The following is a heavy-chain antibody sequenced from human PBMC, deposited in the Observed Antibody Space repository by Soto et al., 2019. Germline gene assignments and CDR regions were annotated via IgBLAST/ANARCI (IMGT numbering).Heavy chain of an antibody. V-gene: IGHV4-59*01. Sequence: SETLSLTCTVSGGSISSYYWSWIRQPPGKGLEWIGYIYYSGSTNYNPSLKSRVTISVDTSKNQFSLKLSSVTAADTAVYYCARVNFWSGYYNGVPRPDDYYYMDVWGKGTTVTVSS. J-gene: IGHJ6*03. D-gene: IGHD3-3*01. CDR1: GGSISSYY. CDR2: IYYSGST. CDR3: ARVNFWSGYYNGVPRPDDYYYMDV.